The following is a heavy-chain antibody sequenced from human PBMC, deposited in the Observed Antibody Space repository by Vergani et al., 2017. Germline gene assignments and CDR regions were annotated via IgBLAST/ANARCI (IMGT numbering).Heavy chain of an antibody. V-gene: IGHV3-33*01. J-gene: IGHJ5*02. CDR1: GFTFNQYG. CDR2: TWYDGNNK. D-gene: IGHD1-14*01. CDR3: ARDLRLLYNRFDP. Sequence: QVQLVESGGGVVQPGRSLRPSCVASGFTFNQYGMHWVRQAPGKGLEWVAVTWYDGNNKQYADSVKGRFTISRDNSKSTMYLQMNSLRDEDTGVYYCARDLRLLYNRFDPWGQGTLVTVSS.